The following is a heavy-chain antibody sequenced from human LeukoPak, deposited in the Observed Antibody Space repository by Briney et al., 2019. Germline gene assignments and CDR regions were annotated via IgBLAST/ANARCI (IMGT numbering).Heavy chain of an antibody. CDR1: GFTFSFAA. CDR2: ISASGGST. Sequence: PGGSLRLSCAASGFTFSFAAMTCVRQGPGKGLEWVSLISASGGSTYYADSVRGRFTISRDNSKNTVYLQMNSLRAEDTALYYCVKDIQGANWGQGTLVTVSS. J-gene: IGHJ4*02. CDR3: VKDIQGAN. D-gene: IGHD5-18*01. V-gene: IGHV3-23*01.